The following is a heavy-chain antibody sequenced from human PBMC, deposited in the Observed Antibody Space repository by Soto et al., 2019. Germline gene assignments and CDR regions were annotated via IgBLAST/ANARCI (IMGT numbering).Heavy chain of an antibody. J-gene: IGHJ4*02. V-gene: IGHV3-33*01. Sequence: QVQLEESGGGVVQPGRSLRLSCAASGLSFSYYAMHWVRQAPGKGLEWVAVIWYDGANKYYADSVKGRFTISRDNSKKTLYLQMDSLRAKDTGIYYCARDRIAAYYFDYWGQGTLVTVSS. CDR1: GLSFSYYA. D-gene: IGHD6-25*01. CDR3: ARDRIAAYYFDY. CDR2: IWYDGANK.